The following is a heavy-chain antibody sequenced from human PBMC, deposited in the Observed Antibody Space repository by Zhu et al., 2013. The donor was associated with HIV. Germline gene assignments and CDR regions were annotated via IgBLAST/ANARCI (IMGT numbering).Heavy chain of an antibody. CDR3: AGPLNDFWSGLGY. CDR1: GYSFSGYY. V-gene: IGHV1-2*02. Sequence: QLVQSGAEVKKPGASVKVSCKASGYSFSGYYMHWVRQAPGQGLEWMGWINPNNGVTDYAQKFQGRVTMTRDTSISTGYMELSRLTADDTAVYYCAGPLNDFWSGLGYWGQGTLVTVSS. J-gene: IGHJ4*02. CDR2: INPNNGVT. D-gene: IGHD3-3*01.